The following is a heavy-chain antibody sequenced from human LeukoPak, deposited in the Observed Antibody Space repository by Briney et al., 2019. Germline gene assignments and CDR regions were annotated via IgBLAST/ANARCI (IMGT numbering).Heavy chain of an antibody. CDR1: GFTFSSYS. V-gene: IGHV3-21*01. Sequence: NPGGSLRLSCAASGFTFSSYSMNWVRQAPGKGLEWVSSISSSSSYIYYADSVKGRFTISRDNAKNSLYLQMNSLRAEDTAVYYCARDSFGIPHYDFWSGYYTDYWGQGTLVTVSS. D-gene: IGHD3-3*01. J-gene: IGHJ4*02. CDR2: ISSSSSYI. CDR3: ARDSFGIPHYDFWSGYYTDY.